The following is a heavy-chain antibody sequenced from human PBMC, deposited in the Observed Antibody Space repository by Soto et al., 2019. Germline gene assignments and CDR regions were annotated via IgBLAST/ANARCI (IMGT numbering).Heavy chain of an antibody. Sequence: QVQLVQSGAEVKKPGSSVKVSCKASGGTFSSYAISWVRQAPGQGLEWMGGIIPIFGTANYAQKFQGRVTITAXXSXSXXYMELSSLRSEDTAVYYCARSITMIVVVITSAFDIWGQGTMVTVSS. D-gene: IGHD3-22*01. J-gene: IGHJ3*02. CDR1: GGTFSSYA. CDR3: ARSITMIVVVITSAFDI. V-gene: IGHV1-69*12. CDR2: IIPIFGTA.